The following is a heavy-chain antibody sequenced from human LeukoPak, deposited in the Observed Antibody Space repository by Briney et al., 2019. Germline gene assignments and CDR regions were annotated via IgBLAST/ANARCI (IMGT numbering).Heavy chain of an antibody. CDR2: IVPIFGTA. D-gene: IGHD2-2*01. Sequence: ASVKVSCKASGGTFSSYAISWVRQAPGQGLEWMGGIVPIFGTANYAQKFQGRVTITADESTSTAYMELSSLRSEDTAVYYCASFSGAVPAAGSDYWGQGTLVTVSS. CDR3: ASFSGAVPAAGSDY. CDR1: GGTFSSYA. V-gene: IGHV1-69*13. J-gene: IGHJ4*02.